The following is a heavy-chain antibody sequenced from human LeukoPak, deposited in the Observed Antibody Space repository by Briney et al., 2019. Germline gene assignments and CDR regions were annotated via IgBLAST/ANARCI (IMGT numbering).Heavy chain of an antibody. Sequence: PGGSLRLSCAASGFTLSNYWMAWVRQAPGKGLEWVANIKQDGSTTYYVDSVKGRFTISRDNGQNSLYLQMNSLRAEDTAVYYCASDPPWANDAFDIWGQGSSVTVSS. CDR1: GFTLSNYW. CDR2: IKQDGSTT. CDR3: ASDPPWANDAFDI. D-gene: IGHD7-27*01. V-gene: IGHV3-7*01. J-gene: IGHJ3*02.